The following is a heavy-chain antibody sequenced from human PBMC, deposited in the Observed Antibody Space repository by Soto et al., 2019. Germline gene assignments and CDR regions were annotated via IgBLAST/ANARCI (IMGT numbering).Heavy chain of an antibody. J-gene: IGHJ5*02. CDR3: ARKSPSNLNWLAL. CDR2: INADYGNT. V-gene: IGHV1-18*04. Sequence: GASVKVSCKASGYTFTSYGITWVRHAPGQGLEWMGWINADYGNTNYEQKFRGRVTMTTDTSTSTAYMELRSLRSDDTAVYYCARKSPSNLNWLALWGQGTSVTVSP. CDR1: GYTFTSYG. D-gene: IGHD4-4*01.